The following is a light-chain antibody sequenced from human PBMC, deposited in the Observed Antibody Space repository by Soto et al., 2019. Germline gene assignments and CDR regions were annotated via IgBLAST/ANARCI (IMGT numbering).Light chain of an antibody. J-gene: IGLJ1*01. CDR1: SSDIGSYDY. CDR2: EVT. V-gene: IGLV2-14*01. CDR3: SSSTSTRTRL. Sequence: QSALTQPASVSGSPGQSITISCTGTSSDIGSYDYVSWYQQHPGKAPNLIIYEVTDRPSGVSNRFSGSKSGNTASLTISGLHAEDEADYYCSSSTSTRTRLFGSGTKVTVL.